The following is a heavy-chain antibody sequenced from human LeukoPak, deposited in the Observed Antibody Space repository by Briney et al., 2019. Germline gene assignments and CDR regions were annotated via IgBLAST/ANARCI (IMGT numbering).Heavy chain of an antibody. V-gene: IGHV4-38-2*01. CDR3: AKISGYFNSNLDV. Sequence: PSETLSLTCAVSGYSIRADYYWGWIRQPPGKGLEWIGCMYHTGSVYYSPSLRSRVTISSDTSKNHFSLSLTSVTAADWAVYYCAKISGYFNSNLDVWGDGTTVAVSS. CDR2: MYHTGSV. D-gene: IGHD4-23*01. CDR1: GYSIRADYY. J-gene: IGHJ6*04.